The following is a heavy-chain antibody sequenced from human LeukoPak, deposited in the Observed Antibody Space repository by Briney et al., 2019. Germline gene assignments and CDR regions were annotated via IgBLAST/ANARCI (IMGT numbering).Heavy chain of an antibody. CDR1: GGSISSYY. Sequence: SETLSLTCTVSGGSISSYYWSWIRQPPGKGLEWIGYIYYSGSTNYNPFLKSRVTISVDTSKNQFSLKLSSVTAADTAVYYCARVGGSNYYYYGMDVWGQGTTVTVFS. D-gene: IGHD3-10*01. CDR3: ARVGGSNYYYYGMDV. V-gene: IGHV4-59*01. CDR2: IYYSGST. J-gene: IGHJ6*02.